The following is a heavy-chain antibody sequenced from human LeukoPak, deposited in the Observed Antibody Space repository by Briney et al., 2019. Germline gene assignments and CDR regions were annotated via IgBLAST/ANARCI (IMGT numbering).Heavy chain of an antibody. V-gene: IGHV4-61*02. CDR1: GGSISSGSYY. CDR2: IYTSGST. J-gene: IGHJ5*02. Sequence: SQTLSLTCTVSGGSISSGSYYWSWIRQPAGKGLEWIGRIYTSGSTNYNPSLKSRVTISVDTSKNQFSLKLSSVTAADTAVYYCARGDPIVLMVYATWFDPWGQGTLVTVSS. CDR3: ARGDPIVLMVYATWFDP. D-gene: IGHD2-8*01.